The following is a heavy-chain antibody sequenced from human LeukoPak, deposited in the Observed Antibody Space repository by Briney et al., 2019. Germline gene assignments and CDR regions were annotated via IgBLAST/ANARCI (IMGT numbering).Heavy chain of an antibody. Sequence: PGGSLRLSCAASGFTFSNHWMSWVRQAPGKGLEWVANIKQDGSDKYYVDSVKGRFTISRDNAKNSLFLQMNSLRAEDTAVYYCATYCSGGSCYYSDAFDFWGQGTMVTVSS. CDR2: IKQDGSDK. CDR1: GFTFSNHW. J-gene: IGHJ3*01. V-gene: IGHV3-7*01. D-gene: IGHD2-15*01. CDR3: ATYCSGGSCYYSDAFDF.